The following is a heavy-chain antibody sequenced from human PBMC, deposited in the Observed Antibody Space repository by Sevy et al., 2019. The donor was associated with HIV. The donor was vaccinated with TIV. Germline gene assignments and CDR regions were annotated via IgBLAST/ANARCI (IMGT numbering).Heavy chain of an antibody. J-gene: IGHJ6*02. D-gene: IGHD2-2*01. Sequence: ASVKVFCKASGYTFTSYVMNWVRQAPGQGLEWMGWINTNTGNPTYAQGFTGRFVFSLDTSVSTAYLQISSLKAEDTAVYYCARGECSSSSCYYYYGMDVWGQGATVTVSS. CDR1: GYTFTSYV. V-gene: IGHV7-4-1*02. CDR2: INTNTGNP. CDR3: ARGECSSSSCYYYYGMDV.